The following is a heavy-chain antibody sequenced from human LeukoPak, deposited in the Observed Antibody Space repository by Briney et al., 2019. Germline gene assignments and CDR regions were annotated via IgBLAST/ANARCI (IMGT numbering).Heavy chain of an antibody. V-gene: IGHV4-4*07. D-gene: IGHD2/OR15-2a*01. CDR3: ARDGSTTSFSNFYYYYCGMDV. Sequence: SETLSLTCTVSGGSISSYYWSWIRQPAGKGLELIGRITTSGSTTYTPSLKSRVTMSVDTSKNQFSLKLSSVTAADTAVYYCARDGSTTSFSNFYYYYCGMDVWGQGTTVTVSS. CDR1: GGSISSYY. CDR2: ITTSGST. J-gene: IGHJ6*02.